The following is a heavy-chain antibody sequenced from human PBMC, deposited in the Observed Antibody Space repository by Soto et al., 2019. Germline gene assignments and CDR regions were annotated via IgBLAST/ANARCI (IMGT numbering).Heavy chain of an antibody. CDR2: ISYSGST. V-gene: IGHV4-31*03. J-gene: IGHJ6*02. D-gene: IGHD6-13*01. CDR3: ARVSGSSNWYSYYGMHV. Sequence: QVQLQESGPGLVKPSQTLSLTCTVSGGSISSGGYYWTWIRQHPGKGLEWIGYISYSGSTYYNPSLVRRVTIAVDTSKSQFALKLSSVIAADTAVYYGARVSGSSNWYSYYGMHVWGQGTTVTVSS. CDR1: GGSISSGGYY.